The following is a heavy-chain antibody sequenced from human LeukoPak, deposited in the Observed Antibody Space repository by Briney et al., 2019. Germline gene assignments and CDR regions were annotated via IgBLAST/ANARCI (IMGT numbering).Heavy chain of an antibody. J-gene: IGHJ5*02. Sequence: ASVKVSCKASGYTFTSYYMHWVRQAPGQGLEWMGIINPSGGSTSYAQKFQGRVTMTTDTSTSTAYMELRSLRSDDTAVYYCAREVVDILTGWNWFDPWGQGTLVTVSS. CDR1: GYTFTSYY. V-gene: IGHV1-46*01. D-gene: IGHD3-9*01. CDR2: INPSGGST. CDR3: AREVVDILTGWNWFDP.